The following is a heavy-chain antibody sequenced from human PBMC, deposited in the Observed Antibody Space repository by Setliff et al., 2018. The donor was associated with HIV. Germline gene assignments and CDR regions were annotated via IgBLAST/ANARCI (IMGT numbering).Heavy chain of an antibody. V-gene: IGHV3-30*02. Sequence: GGSLRLSCAASGFTFSSYSMNWVRQAPGKGLEWVAFIWYDGNNIKYADSVKGRFTISRDNSKNTLYLQMNSLRIEDSGAYYCANSYSASGNYHYYDYLDVWGKGTTVTVSS. CDR2: IWYDGNNI. CDR1: GFTFSSYS. D-gene: IGHD3-10*01. CDR3: ANSYSASGNYHYYDYLDV. J-gene: IGHJ6*03.